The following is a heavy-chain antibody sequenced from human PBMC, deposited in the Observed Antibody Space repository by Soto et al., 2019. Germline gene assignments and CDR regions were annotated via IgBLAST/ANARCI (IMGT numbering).Heavy chain of an antibody. Sequence: PGGSLRLSCAASGFTFSSYSMNWVRQAPGKGLEWVSSISSSSSYIYYADSVKGRFTISRDNAKNSLYLQMNGLRAEDTAVYYCAREGYGSGSYYGHWGQGTLVTVSS. CDR3: AREGYGSGSYYGH. J-gene: IGHJ4*02. CDR1: GFTFSSYS. CDR2: ISSSSSYI. D-gene: IGHD3-10*01. V-gene: IGHV3-21*01.